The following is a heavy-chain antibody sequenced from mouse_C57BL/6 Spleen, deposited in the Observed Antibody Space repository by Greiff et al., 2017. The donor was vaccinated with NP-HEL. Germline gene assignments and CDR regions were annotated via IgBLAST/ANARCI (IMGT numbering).Heavy chain of an antibody. CDR1: GYTFTDYY. CDR2: INPNNGGT. CDR3: AREGGITTVVAGYYFDY. J-gene: IGHJ2*01. D-gene: IGHD1-1*01. V-gene: IGHV1-26*01. Sequence: EVQLQQSGPELVKPGASVKISCKASGYTFTDYYMNWVKQSPGKSLEWIGDINPNNGGTSYNQKFKGKATLTVDKSSTAYMEPRSLTSEDSAVYYCAREGGITTVVAGYYFDYWGKGTTLPVSS.